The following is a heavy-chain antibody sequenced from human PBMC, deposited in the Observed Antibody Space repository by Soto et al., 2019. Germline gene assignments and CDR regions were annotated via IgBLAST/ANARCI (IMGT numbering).Heavy chain of an antibody. V-gene: IGHV4-4*02. CDR3: ARDPLSSGSYPYGMDV. J-gene: IGHJ6*02. CDR1: GGSISSSNW. CDR2: IYHSGST. D-gene: IGHD3-10*01. Sequence: SETLSLTCAVSGGSISSSNWWSWVRQPPGKGLEWIGEIYHSGSTNYNPSLKSRVTISVDKSKNQFSLKLSSVTAADTAVYYCARDPLSSGSYPYGMDVWGQGTTVTVSS.